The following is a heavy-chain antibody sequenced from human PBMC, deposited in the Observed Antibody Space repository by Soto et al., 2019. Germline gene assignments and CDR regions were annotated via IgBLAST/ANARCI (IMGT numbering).Heavy chain of an antibody. CDR2: IYWNDDK. CDR1: GFSLSTSGVG. D-gene: IGHD2-2*01. Sequence: SGPTLVNPTQTLTLTCTFSGFSLSTSGVGVGWIRQPPGKALEWLALIYWNDDKRYSPSLKSRLTITKDTSKNQVVLTMTNMDPVDTATYYCAHRRCSSTSCFIRVRFLEWLSFDYWGQGTLVTVSS. V-gene: IGHV2-5*01. CDR3: AHRRCSSTSCFIRVRFLEWLSFDY. J-gene: IGHJ4*02.